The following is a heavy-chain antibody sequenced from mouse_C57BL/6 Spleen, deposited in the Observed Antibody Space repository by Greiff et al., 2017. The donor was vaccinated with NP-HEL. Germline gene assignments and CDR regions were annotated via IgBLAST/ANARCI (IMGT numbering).Heavy chain of an antibody. J-gene: IGHJ1*03. CDR3: AGLGSSYVRNWYFDV. CDR2: INYDGSST. CDR1: GFTFSDYY. Sequence: EVKLVESEGGLVQPGSSMKLSCTASGFTFSDYYMAWVRQVPEKGLEWVANINYDGSSTYYLDSLKSRFIISRDNAKNILYLQMSRLKSEDTATYYCAGLGSSYVRNWYFDVWGTGTTVTVSS. D-gene: IGHD1-1*01. V-gene: IGHV5-16*01.